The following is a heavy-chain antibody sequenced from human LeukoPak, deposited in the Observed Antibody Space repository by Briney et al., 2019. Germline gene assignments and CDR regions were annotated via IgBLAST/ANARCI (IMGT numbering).Heavy chain of an antibody. CDR1: GFTFSSYW. V-gene: IGHV3-7*01. CDR3: ARERKYDYVWGSYRSDTNDY. Sequence: PGGSLRLSCAASGFTFSSYWMSWVRQAPGKGLEWVANIKQDGSEKYYVDSVKGRFTISRDNAKNSLYLQMNSLRAEDTAVYYCARERKYDYVWGSYRSDTNDYWGQGTLVTVSS. D-gene: IGHD3-16*02. J-gene: IGHJ4*02. CDR2: IKQDGSEK.